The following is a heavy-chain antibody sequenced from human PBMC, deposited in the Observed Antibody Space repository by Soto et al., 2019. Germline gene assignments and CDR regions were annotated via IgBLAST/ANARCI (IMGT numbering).Heavy chain of an antibody. V-gene: IGHV3-30*18. J-gene: IGHJ6*02. Sequence: GGSLRLSCAASGFTFSSYGMHWVRQAPGKGLEWVAVISYDGSNKYYACSVKGRFTISRDNSKNTLYLQMNSLRAEDTAVYYCAKAQTEQWLPSSGYYYGMDVWGQGTTVTVSS. D-gene: IGHD6-19*01. CDR3: AKAQTEQWLPSSGYYYGMDV. CDR2: ISYDGSNK. CDR1: GFTFSSYG.